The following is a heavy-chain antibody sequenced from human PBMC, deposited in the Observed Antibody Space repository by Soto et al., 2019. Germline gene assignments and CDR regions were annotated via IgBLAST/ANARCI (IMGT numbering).Heavy chain of an antibody. CDR1: GGTFSSYA. CDR2: IIPMYGPA. V-gene: IGHV1-69*01. CDR3: ARVTSMVRGVIDNWFDP. D-gene: IGHD3-10*01. J-gene: IGHJ5*02. Sequence: QVQLVQSGAEVKKPGSSVTVSCKASGGTFSSYAIHWVRQAPGQGLEWMGGIIPMYGPAKYAQRFQGRVTITADESTTTVYMELTGLTSQDTAVYYCARVTSMVRGVIDNWFDPWGHGTLVTVSS.